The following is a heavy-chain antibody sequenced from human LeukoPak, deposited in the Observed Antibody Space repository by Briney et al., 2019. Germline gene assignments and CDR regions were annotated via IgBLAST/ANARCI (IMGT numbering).Heavy chain of an antibody. Sequence: ASVTVSCKASVYTFTGYYIHWVRQAPGQGLEWMGWINPKSGGTNYAQKFQGRVTMTRDTSISTAYVELSRLRSDDTAVYYCVRGQWELLSFFDYWGQGTLVTVSS. CDR2: INPKSGGT. CDR3: VRGQWELLSFFDY. J-gene: IGHJ4*02. V-gene: IGHV1-2*02. D-gene: IGHD1-26*01. CDR1: VYTFTGYY.